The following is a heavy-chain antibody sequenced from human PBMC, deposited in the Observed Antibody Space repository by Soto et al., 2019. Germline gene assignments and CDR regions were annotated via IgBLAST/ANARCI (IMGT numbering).Heavy chain of an antibody. CDR3: ARDAAVGLFDY. Sequence: GASVKVSCKASEYTFSSYAVHWVRQAPGQRLEWMGWINAGNGNTKYSQKFQDRVTITRDTSASTAYMELRSLRSDDTAVYYCARDAAVGLFDYWGQGTLVTVSS. V-gene: IGHV1-3*01. J-gene: IGHJ4*02. CDR2: INAGNGNT. D-gene: IGHD1-26*01. CDR1: EYTFSSYA.